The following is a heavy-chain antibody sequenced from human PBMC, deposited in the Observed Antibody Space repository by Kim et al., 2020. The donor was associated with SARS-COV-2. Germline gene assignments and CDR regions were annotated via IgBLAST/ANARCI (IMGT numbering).Heavy chain of an antibody. CDR3: ARVLRQLWFGEGAGRNDYYYYGMDV. D-gene: IGHD3-10*01. Sequence: GGSLRLSCAASGFTFSSYSMNWVRQAPGKGLEWVSYISSSSSTIYYADSVKGRFTISRDNAKNSLYLQMNSLRDEDTAVYYCARVLRQLWFGEGAGRNDYYYYGMDVWGQGTTVTVSS. CDR1: GFTFSSYS. J-gene: IGHJ6*02. V-gene: IGHV3-48*02. CDR2: ISSSSSTI.